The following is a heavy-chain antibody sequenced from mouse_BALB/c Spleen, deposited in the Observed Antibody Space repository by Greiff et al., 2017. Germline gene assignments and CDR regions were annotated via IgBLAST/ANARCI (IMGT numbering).Heavy chain of an antibody. J-gene: IGHJ4*01. D-gene: IGHD1-2*01. CDR1: GFNIKDTY. V-gene: IGHV14-3*02. CDR3: ARGRDYGYYAMDY. CDR2: IDPANGNT. Sequence: EVQRVESGAELVKPGASVKLSCTASGFNIKDTYMHWVKQRPEQGLEWLGRIDPANGNTKYDPKFQGKATITADTSSNTAYLQLSSLTSEDTAVYYCARGRDYGYYAMDYWGQGTSVTVSS.